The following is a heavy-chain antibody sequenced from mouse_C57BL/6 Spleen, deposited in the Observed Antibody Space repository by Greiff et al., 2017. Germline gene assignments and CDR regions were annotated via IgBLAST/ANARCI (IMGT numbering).Heavy chain of an antibody. Sequence: GGGLVQPKGSLKLSCAASGFSFNTYAMNWVRQAPGKGLEWVARIRSKSNNYATYYADSVKDRFTISRDDSESMLYLQMNNLKTEDTAMYYCVRDDGYFPFAYWGQGTLVTVSA. V-gene: IGHV10-1*01. CDR2: IRSKSNNYAT. CDR3: VRDDGYFPFAY. CDR1: GFSFNTYA. J-gene: IGHJ3*01. D-gene: IGHD2-3*01.